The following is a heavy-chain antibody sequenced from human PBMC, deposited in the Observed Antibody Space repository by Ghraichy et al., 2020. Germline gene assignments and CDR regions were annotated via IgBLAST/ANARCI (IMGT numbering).Heavy chain of an antibody. CDR2: IYYSGST. CDR1: GGSINSYY. D-gene: IGHD7-27*01. V-gene: IGHV4-59*08. J-gene: IGHJ5*02. Sequence: SETLSLICTVSGGSINSYYWSWIRQPPGKGLEWIGYIYYSGSTNYHPSLKSRVAISVDTSKKQFSLKLNSVTAADTAVYYCARHVGKGFDPWGQGTLVTVSA. CDR3: ARHVGKGFDP.